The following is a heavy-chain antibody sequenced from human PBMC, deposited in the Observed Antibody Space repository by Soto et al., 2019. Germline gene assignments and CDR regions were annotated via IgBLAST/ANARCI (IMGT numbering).Heavy chain of an antibody. V-gene: IGHV4-39*01. Sequence: SETLSLTCTVSGGSISTYAWGWIRQTPGKGLQWIGSIYYSGDTYYNPSLKSRLTISVDTSKNQFSLKLNSVTAADTAVYYCARRGVRGVLYGMDVWGQGTTVTVSS. J-gene: IGHJ6*02. CDR1: GGSISTYA. CDR2: IYYSGDT. CDR3: ARRGVRGVLYGMDV. D-gene: IGHD3-10*01.